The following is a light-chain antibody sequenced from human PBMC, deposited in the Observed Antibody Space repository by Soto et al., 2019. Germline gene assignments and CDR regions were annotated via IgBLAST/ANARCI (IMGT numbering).Light chain of an antibody. Sequence: DSLMTQSPSSLSASVGERVTITCQARHDINKYLTWHQQKPGQDPNLLIYYASNLETGVPSRFSGSGSGTSFTVTISSLQPEDVATYYCQQYHNHPLSFGGGTKVEIK. CDR2: YAS. V-gene: IGKV1-33*01. CDR1: HDINKY. J-gene: IGKJ4*01. CDR3: QQYHNHPLS.